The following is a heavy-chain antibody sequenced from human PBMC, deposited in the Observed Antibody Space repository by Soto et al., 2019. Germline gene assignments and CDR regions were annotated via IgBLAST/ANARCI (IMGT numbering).Heavy chain of an antibody. CDR2: ISSSGTTI. CDR1: GFSFSDYF. CDR3: ARDRYSYYDFWSGSLPYYYYGMDV. V-gene: IGHV3-11*04. D-gene: IGHD3-3*01. Sequence: GGSMRLSCTASGFSFSDYFMTRIRQAPGKGLEWVSYISSSGTTIFYADSVQGRFTISRDNAKKSLYLQMNSLRAEDTAVYYCARDRYSYYDFWSGSLPYYYYGMDVWGQGTTVTVSS. J-gene: IGHJ6*02.